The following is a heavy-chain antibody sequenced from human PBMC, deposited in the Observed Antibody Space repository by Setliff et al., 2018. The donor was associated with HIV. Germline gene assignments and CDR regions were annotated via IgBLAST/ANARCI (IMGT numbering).Heavy chain of an antibody. CDR1: GASISTHY. CDR3: ARSTYYDFWSGYSY. J-gene: IGHJ4*02. V-gene: IGHV2-70*04. Sequence: TLSLTCTVSGASISTHYWNWIRQPPGKGLEWLARIDWDGDKFYNASLKSRLTITKDTSKNQVVLTMTNMDPVDTATYYCARSTYYDFWSGYSYWGQGTLVTVSS. D-gene: IGHD3-3*01. CDR2: IDWDGDK.